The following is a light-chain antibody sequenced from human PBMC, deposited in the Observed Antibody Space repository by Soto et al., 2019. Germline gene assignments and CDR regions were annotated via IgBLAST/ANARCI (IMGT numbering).Light chain of an antibody. CDR1: QSVGSL. V-gene: IGKV1-39*01. J-gene: IGKJ2*01. Sequence: DPPVTQSPSSLSASVGDRVTITCRASQSVGSLLNWFQQKPGKAPKLLIYAASTLQSGAPSRFSGSGAGTDFTLIISSLQPEDFATYYCQQSYSLPYTFGQGTKLEI. CDR3: QQSYSLPYT. CDR2: AAS.